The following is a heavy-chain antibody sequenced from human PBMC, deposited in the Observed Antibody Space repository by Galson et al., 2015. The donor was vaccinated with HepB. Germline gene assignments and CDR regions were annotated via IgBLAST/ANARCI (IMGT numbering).Heavy chain of an antibody. V-gene: IGHV2-5*01. CDR3: AHLIRGTLWGWFDT. J-gene: IGHJ5*02. D-gene: IGHD3-10*01. Sequence: PALVKPTQTLTLTCTFSGFSLTTTGETVAWTRQSPGKALEWLGIIQWNDDKRYSPSLKTRFTINKDTSKSPVLLTMTNMIPVDTGTYYCAHLIRGTLWGWFDTWGLGIQVTVSS. CDR1: GFSLTTTGET. CDR2: IQWNDDK.